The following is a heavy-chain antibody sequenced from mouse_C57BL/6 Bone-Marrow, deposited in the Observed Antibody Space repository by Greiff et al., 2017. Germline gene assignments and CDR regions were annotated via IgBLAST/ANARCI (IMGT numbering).Heavy chain of an antibody. D-gene: IGHD1-1*01. CDR3: TTGLTTVVGDY. CDR2: IDPENGDT. J-gene: IGHJ2*01. CDR1: GFNIKDDY. Sequence: EVQRVESGAELVRPGASVKLSCTASGFNIKDDYMHWVKQRPEQGLEWIGWIDPENGDTEYASKFQGKATITADTSSNTAYLQLSSLISEDTAVYYCTTGLTTVVGDYWSQGTTLTVSS. V-gene: IGHV14-4*01.